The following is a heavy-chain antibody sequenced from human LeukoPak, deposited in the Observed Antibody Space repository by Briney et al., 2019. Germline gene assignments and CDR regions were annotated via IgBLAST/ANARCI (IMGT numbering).Heavy chain of an antibody. CDR1: GFTFSSYA. V-gene: IGHV3-30-3*01. Sequence: PGGSLRLSCAASGFTFSSYAMHWVRQAPGKGLEWVAVISYDGSNKYYADSVKGRFTISRDNSKNTLYLQMNSLRAEDTAVYYCARENYYDSSGYYGGASAFDYWGQGTLVTVSS. CDR3: ARENYYDSSGYYGGASAFDY. J-gene: IGHJ4*02. CDR2: ISYDGSNK. D-gene: IGHD3-22*01.